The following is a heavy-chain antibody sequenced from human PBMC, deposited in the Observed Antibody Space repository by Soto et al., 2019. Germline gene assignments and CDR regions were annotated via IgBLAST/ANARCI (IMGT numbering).Heavy chain of an antibody. V-gene: IGHV3-21*01. D-gene: IGHD5-12*01. J-gene: IGHJ4*02. CDR3: AREVSKYSGYDFDY. CDR1: GFTFSSYS. Sequence: EVQLVESGGGLVKPGGSLRLSCAASGFTFSSYSMNWVRQAPGKGLEWVSSISSSSSYIYYADSVKGRFTISRDNAKNSLYVQMNSLRAEDTAVYYCAREVSKYSGYDFDYWGQGTLVTVSS. CDR2: ISSSSSYI.